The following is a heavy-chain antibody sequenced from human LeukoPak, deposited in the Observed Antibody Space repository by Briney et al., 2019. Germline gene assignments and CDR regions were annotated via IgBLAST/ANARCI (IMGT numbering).Heavy chain of an antibody. CDR1: GGSISSYY. Sequence: SETLSLTCTVSGGSISSYYWSWIRQPAGKGLEWIGRIYTSGSTNYNPSLKSRVTMSVDTSKNEFSLKLSSVTAADTAVYYCARARDCGSTSCFNDIWGQGTMVTVSS. D-gene: IGHD2-2*01. CDR3: ARARDCGSTSCFNDI. CDR2: IYTSGST. V-gene: IGHV4-4*07. J-gene: IGHJ3*02.